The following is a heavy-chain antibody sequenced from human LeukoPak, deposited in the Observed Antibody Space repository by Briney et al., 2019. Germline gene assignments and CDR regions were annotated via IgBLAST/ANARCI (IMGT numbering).Heavy chain of an antibody. V-gene: IGHV4-34*01. CDR2: INHSGNT. Sequence: SETLTLTCAVYGRSVSGNYWSWIRQAPGKGLEWLGEINHSGNTNYTACLKGRFTISVDTSKNQVSLQLSCVTAEDTAVYYCARGKRGYSSILYDDWGQGSLV. J-gene: IGHJ4*02. CDR1: GRSVSGNY. CDR3: ARGKRGYSSILYDD. D-gene: IGHD6-13*01.